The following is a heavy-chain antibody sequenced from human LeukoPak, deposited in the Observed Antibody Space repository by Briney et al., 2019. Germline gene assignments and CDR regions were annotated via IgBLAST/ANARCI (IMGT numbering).Heavy chain of an antibody. D-gene: IGHD3-3*01. CDR2: IGSSGSGT. CDR1: GFTFSSYS. Sequence: PGESLRLSCAASGFTFSSYSMNWVRQAPGKGLEWVSYIGSSGSGTYSADSGKGRFTISRDNAKNSLYLQMNSLRVEDTAVYYCARGGSGYFYDYWGQGTLVTV. J-gene: IGHJ4*02. CDR3: ARGGSGYFYDY. V-gene: IGHV3-48*04.